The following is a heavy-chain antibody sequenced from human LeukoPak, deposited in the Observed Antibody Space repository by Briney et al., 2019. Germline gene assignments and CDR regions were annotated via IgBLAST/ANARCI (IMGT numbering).Heavy chain of an antibody. D-gene: IGHD6-13*01. CDR1: GGTFSSYA. J-gene: IGHJ4*02. CDR2: IIPIFGTA. Sequence: ASVKVSCKASGGTFSSYAISWVRQAPGQGLEWMGGIIPIFGTANYAQKFQGRVTITADESTSTAYMELSSLRSEDTAVYYCATLAGSGDYFDYWGQGTLVTVSS. CDR3: ATLAGSGDYFDY. V-gene: IGHV1-69*13.